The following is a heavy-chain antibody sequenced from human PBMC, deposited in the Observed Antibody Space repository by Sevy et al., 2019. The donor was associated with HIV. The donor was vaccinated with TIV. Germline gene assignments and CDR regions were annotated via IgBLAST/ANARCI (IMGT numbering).Heavy chain of an antibody. CDR1: GFTFSSYG. Sequence: GGSLRLSCAASGFTFSSYGMQWVRQASGKGLEWVAVISYDGSDKYYGDSVRGRFTISRDKSKNTLYLQMNSLRGEDTGLYYCAKEATRYSISSGRFDYWGQGTLVTVSS. V-gene: IGHV3-30*18. D-gene: IGHD6-6*01. J-gene: IGHJ4*02. CDR3: AKEATRYSISSGRFDY. CDR2: ISYDGSDK.